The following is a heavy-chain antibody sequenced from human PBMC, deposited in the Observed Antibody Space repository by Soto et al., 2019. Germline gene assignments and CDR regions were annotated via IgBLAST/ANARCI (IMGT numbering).Heavy chain of an antibody. CDR2: ISAYNGNT. J-gene: IGHJ6*02. CDR3: XRGGKYCXNGVCSFYGMDV. D-gene: IGHD2-8*01. CDR1: GYTFTSYG. V-gene: IGHV1-18*01. Sequence: QVQLVQSGAEVKKPGASVKVSCKASGYTFTSYGISWVRQAPGXGLEWMGWISAYNGNTNYAQKFQGRVTMTTDTXXXXXXXXXXXXXXXXXXXXXXXRGGKYCXNGVCSFYGMDVWGQGTTVTVSS.